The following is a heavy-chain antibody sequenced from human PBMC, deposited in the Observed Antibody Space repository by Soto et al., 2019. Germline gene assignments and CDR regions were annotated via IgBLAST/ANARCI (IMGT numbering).Heavy chain of an antibody. CDR1: GFTFSSYW. CDR3: AREGEVAVTADY. J-gene: IGHJ4*02. V-gene: IGHV3-74*03. Sequence: EVQLVEAGGGLVQPGGPLRLSCAASGFTFSSYWMQWVRQAPGQGLVWVSSINSDGRSEKYADSVKGRFTISRDNAKNTLYLHMNNLRDEDTAVYYCAREGEVAVTADYWGQGTLVTVSS. CDR2: INSDGRSE. D-gene: IGHD2-21*02.